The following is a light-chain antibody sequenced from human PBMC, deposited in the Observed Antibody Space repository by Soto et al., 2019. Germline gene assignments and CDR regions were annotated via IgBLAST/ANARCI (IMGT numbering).Light chain of an antibody. Sequence: NFFTQSPAPPSFSPGDRATPSRRGSQSVSSYLAWYQQKPGQAPRLLIYDASNRATGIPARFSGSGSGTDFTLTITSLEPEDFAVYYCQQRSNWPSTFGGGTKVDIK. CDR1: QSVSSY. CDR2: DAS. CDR3: QQRSNWPST. J-gene: IGKJ4*01. V-gene: IGKV3-11*01.